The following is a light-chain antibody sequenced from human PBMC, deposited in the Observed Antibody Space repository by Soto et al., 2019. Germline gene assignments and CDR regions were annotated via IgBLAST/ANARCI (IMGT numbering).Light chain of an antibody. CDR2: DAS. J-gene: IGKJ5*01. Sequence: EIVLTQSPATLSLSPGERATLSCRASQSVGSYLAWYQQKPGQAPRLHIYDASNRATGIPARFSGSGSGTDFTLTISSLEPEDFAVYYCQQRSNWPITFGQGTRLEIK. CDR1: QSVGSY. CDR3: QQRSNWPIT. V-gene: IGKV3-11*01.